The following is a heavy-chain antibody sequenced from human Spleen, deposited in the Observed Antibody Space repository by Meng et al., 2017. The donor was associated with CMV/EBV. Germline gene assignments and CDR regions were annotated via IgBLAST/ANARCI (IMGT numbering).Heavy chain of an antibody. D-gene: IGHD3-10*01. J-gene: IGHJ4*02. CDR2: MTPNSGGP. Sequence: VSCKASGYSFAAYYMHWVRQAPGQRFEWLGWMTPNSGGPQYAQKFQGRVTMTRDTSTSTDYMELNSLTSDDTAVYYCARDFGRSGDYWGQGTLVTVSS. CDR3: ARDFGRSGDY. CDR1: GYSFAAYY. V-gene: IGHV1-2*02.